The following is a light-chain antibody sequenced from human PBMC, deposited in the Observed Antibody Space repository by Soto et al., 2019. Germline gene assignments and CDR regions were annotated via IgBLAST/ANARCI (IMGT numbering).Light chain of an antibody. CDR3: TSFASSTSLYV. J-gene: IGLJ1*01. Sequence: QSALTQPASVSGSLGQSITNSCTGTTRDIAGYNYISWYQQLPGKAPKLMIYQVTIRPSGISNRFSGSKSGNTASLTISGLQAEDEADYYCTSFASSTSLYVFGTGTKVTVL. V-gene: IGLV2-14*01. CDR1: TRDIAGYNY. CDR2: QVT.